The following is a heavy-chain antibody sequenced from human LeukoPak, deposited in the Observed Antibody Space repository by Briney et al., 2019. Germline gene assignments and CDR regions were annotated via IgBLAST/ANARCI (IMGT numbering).Heavy chain of an antibody. CDR2: IYYSGST. Sequence: SETLSLTCTVSGGSISSSSYYWGWIRQPPGKGLEWIGSIYYSGSTYYNPSLKSRVTISVDTSKNQFSLKLSSVTAADTAVHYCARQGPYYDSSGYHSDLFDYWGQGTLVTVSS. CDR1: GGSISSSSYY. CDR3: ARQGPYYDSSGYHSDLFDY. V-gene: IGHV4-39*01. J-gene: IGHJ4*02. D-gene: IGHD3-22*01.